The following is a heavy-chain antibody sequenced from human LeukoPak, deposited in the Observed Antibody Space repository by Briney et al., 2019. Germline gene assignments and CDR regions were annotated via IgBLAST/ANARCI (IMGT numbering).Heavy chain of an antibody. CDR3: ARDRRWLHLGGVFDY. J-gene: IGHJ4*02. Sequence: GGSLRLSCAASGFTVSSNYMSWVRQAPGKGLEWVSVIYSGGSTYYADSVKGRFTISRDNSKNTLYLQMNSLRAEDTAVYYCARDRRWLHLGGVFDYWGQGTLVTVSS. CDR1: GFTVSSNY. CDR2: IYSGGST. V-gene: IGHV3-66*01. D-gene: IGHD5-24*01.